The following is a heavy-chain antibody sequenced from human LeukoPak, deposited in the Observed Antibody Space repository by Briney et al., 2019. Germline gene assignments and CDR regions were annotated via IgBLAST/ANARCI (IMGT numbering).Heavy chain of an antibody. J-gene: IGHJ6*03. V-gene: IGHV4-59*01. CDR1: GGSISSYY. D-gene: IGHD2-15*01. CDR3: ARGGGRRYYMDV. CDR2: IYYSGST. Sequence: PSETLSLTCTVPGGSISSYYWSWIRQPPGKGLEWIGYIYYSGSTNYNPSLKSRVTISVDTSKNQFSLKLSSVTAADTAVYYCARGGGRRYYMDVWGKGTTVTISS.